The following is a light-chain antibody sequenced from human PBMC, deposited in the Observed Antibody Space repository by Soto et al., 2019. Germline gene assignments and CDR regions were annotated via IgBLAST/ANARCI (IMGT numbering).Light chain of an antibody. CDR2: DVS. V-gene: IGLV2-14*01. CDR3: ISYTSSSTLV. CDR1: SSDVGGYNY. Sequence: QAVVTQPASVSGSPGQSITISCTGTSSDVGGYNYVSWYQQHPGKAPKLMIYDVSNRPSGVSNRFSGSKSGNTASLTISGLQAEDEADYYCISYTSSSTLVFGTGTKLTVL. J-gene: IGLJ1*01.